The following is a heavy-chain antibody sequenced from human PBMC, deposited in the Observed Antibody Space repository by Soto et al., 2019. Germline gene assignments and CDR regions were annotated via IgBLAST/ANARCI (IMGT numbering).Heavy chain of an antibody. Sequence: SQTLSLTCAVYGGSFSGYYWSWIRQPPGKGLEWIGEINHSGSTNYNPSLKSRVTISVDTSKNQFSLKLSSVTAADTAVYYCARGGRTGDDAFDIWGQGTMVTVSS. CDR3: ARGGRTGDDAFDI. D-gene: IGHD7-27*01. CDR2: INHSGST. J-gene: IGHJ3*02. CDR1: GGSFSGYY. V-gene: IGHV4-34*01.